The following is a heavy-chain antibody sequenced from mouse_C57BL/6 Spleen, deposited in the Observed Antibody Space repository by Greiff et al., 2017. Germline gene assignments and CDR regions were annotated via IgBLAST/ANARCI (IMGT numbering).Heavy chain of an antibody. J-gene: IGHJ2*01. Sequence: VQLQQPGAELVKPGASVKMSCKASGYTFTSYWITWVKQRPGQGLEWIGDIYPGSGSTNYNEKFKSKATLTVDTSSSTAYMQLSSLTSEDSAVYYCARRGYGSYYFDYWGQGTTLTVSS. CDR1: GYTFTSYW. D-gene: IGHD2-2*01. CDR2: IYPGSGST. V-gene: IGHV1-55*01. CDR3: ARRGYGSYYFDY.